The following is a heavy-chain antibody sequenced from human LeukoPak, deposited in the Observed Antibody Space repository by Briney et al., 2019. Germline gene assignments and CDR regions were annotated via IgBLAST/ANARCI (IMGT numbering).Heavy chain of an antibody. V-gene: IGHV3-21*01. CDR1: GFTFSSYS. D-gene: IGHD3-22*01. J-gene: IGHJ4*02. Sequence: GGSLRLSCAASGFTFSSYSMNWVRQAPGRGLEWVSCISGSGSLIYYADSMKGRYTISRDNAKNSLYLQMNSLRVEDTAVYYCARHYYDSSGYPDYWGQGTLVTVSS. CDR2: ISGSGSLI. CDR3: ARHYYDSSGYPDY.